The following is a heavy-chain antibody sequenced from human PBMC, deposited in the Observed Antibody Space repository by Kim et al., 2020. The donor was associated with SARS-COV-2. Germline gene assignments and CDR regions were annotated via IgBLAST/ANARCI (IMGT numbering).Heavy chain of an antibody. D-gene: IGHD3-22*01. V-gene: IGHV4-39*01. CDR1: GGSISSSSYY. J-gene: IGHJ4*02. Sequence: SETLSLTCTVSGGSISSSSYYWGWIRQPPGKGLEWIGSIYYSGSTYYNPSLKSRVTISVDTSKNQFSLKLGSVTAADTAVYYCASTDYDSSGYYGYWGQGTLVTVSS. CDR3: ASTDYDSSGYYGY. CDR2: IYYSGST.